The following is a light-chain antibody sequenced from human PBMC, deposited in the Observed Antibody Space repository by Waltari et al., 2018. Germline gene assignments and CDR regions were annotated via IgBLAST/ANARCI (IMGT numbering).Light chain of an antibody. J-gene: IGKJ4*01. Sequence: EIVLTQSPATLSLSPGEGATLSGSSSQSAGKYFAWYQKRHGQAPRLLIYDASNRATGVPDRFDACGSGTDFTLTISSLEPEDSAVYYCQQRNDWPLTFGGGTRVEIK. CDR1: QSAGKY. CDR2: DAS. CDR3: QQRNDWPLT. V-gene: IGKV3-11*01.